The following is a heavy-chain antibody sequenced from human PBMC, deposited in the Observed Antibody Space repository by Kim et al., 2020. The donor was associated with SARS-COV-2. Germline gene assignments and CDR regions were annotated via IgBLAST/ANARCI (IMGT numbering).Heavy chain of an antibody. V-gene: IGHV3-30*18. D-gene: IGHD3-22*01. J-gene: IGHJ5*02. Sequence: GGSLRLSCAASGFSFSSYAMFWVSQAPGKGLEWVAAIASDGSLHFYAGSVKGRFTISRDNSQNTVTLQMDSLRIEDTGVYYCAKSARVYDSCSHYDRFFNPWGQGPVVTVSS. CDR1: GFSFSSYA. CDR3: AKSARVYDSCSHYDRFFNP. CDR2: IASDGSLH.